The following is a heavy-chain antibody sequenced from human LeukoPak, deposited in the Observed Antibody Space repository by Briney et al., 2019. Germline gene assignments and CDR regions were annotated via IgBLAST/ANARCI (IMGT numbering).Heavy chain of an antibody. J-gene: IGHJ2*01. D-gene: IGHD2-15*01. CDR3: AKPRGGFCSSGRCSDYWYFGL. Sequence: PGRSLRLSCAASGFTFSSYGMHWVRQAPGKGLEWVSVISFDGTNNHYADSVKGRFTISRENSKNTVYLQMHSLRSDDTAVYFCAKPRGGFCSSGRCSDYWYFGLWGRGTLVTVAS. V-gene: IGHV3-30*18. CDR2: ISFDGTNN. CDR1: GFTFSSYG.